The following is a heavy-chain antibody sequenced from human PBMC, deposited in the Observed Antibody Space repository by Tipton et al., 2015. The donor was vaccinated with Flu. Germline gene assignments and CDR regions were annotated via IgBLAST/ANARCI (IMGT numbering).Heavy chain of an antibody. D-gene: IGHD3-22*01. CDR3: ARAGAGSSGASDAFDI. Sequence: TLSLTCTVSGGSISSYYWSWIRQPAGKGLEWIGRIYTSGSTNYNPSLKSRVTMSVDTSKNQFSLKLSSVTAADTAVYYCARAGAGSSGASDAFDIWGQGTMVTVSS. CDR1: GGSISSYY. CDR2: IYTSGST. J-gene: IGHJ3*02. V-gene: IGHV4-4*07.